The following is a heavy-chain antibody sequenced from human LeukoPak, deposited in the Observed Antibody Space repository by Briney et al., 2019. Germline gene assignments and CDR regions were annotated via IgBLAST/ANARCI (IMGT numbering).Heavy chain of an antibody. J-gene: IGHJ1*01. Sequence: PSETLSLTCTVSGGSISSYYWSWIRQPPGKGLEWIGYIYYSGSTNYNPSLKSRVTISVDTSKNQFSLKLSSVTAADTAVYYCARGWGHGDSPFQHWGQGTLVTVSS. CDR3: ARGWGHGDSPFQH. CDR2: IYYSGST. V-gene: IGHV4-59*01. CDR1: GGSISSYY. D-gene: IGHD4-17*01.